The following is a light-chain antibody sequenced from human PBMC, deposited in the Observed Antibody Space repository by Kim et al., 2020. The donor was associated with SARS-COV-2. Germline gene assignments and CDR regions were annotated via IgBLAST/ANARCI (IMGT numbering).Light chain of an antibody. J-gene: IGKJ1*01. CDR2: GAS. CDR1: QSVSSSY. Sequence: EIVLTQSPGTLSLSPGERATLSCRASQSVSSSYLAWYQQKPGQAPRLLIYGASSRATGIPDRFSGSGSGTDFTLTISRLEPEDFAVYYWQQYGSSPRTFGQGTKVDIK. V-gene: IGKV3-20*01. CDR3: QQYGSSPRT.